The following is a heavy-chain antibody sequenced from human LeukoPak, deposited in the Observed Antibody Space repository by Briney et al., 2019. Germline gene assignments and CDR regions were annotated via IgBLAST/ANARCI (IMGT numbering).Heavy chain of an antibody. CDR3: AKDRGGIVDTAMVIPY. CDR2: ISGSGGST. Sequence: GGSLRLSCAASGFTFSSYAMSWVRQAPGKGLDWVSAISGSGGSTYYADSVKGRFTISRDNSKNTLYLQMNSLRAEDTAVYYCAKDRGGIVDTAMVIPYWGQGTLVTVSS. D-gene: IGHD5-18*01. V-gene: IGHV3-23*01. J-gene: IGHJ4*02. CDR1: GFTFSSYA.